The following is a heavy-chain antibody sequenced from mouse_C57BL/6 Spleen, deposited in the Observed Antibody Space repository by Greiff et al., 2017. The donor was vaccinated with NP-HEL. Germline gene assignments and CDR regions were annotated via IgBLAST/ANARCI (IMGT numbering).Heavy chain of an antibody. J-gene: IGHJ3*01. CDR3: AREEAYYSNSRFAY. D-gene: IGHD2-5*01. CDR1: GYAFSSSW. V-gene: IGHV1-82*01. CDR2: IYPGDGDT. Sequence: QVHVKQSGPELVKPGASVKISCKASGYAFSSSWMNWVKQRPGKGLEWIGRIYPGDGDTNYNGKFKGKATLTADKSSSTAYMQLSSLTSEDSAVYFCAREEAYYSNSRFAYWGQGTLVTVSA.